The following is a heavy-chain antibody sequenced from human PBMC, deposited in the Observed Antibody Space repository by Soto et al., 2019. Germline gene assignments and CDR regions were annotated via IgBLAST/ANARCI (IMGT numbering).Heavy chain of an antibody. V-gene: IGHV4-59*08. CDR2: IYYSGST. CDR3: ARQNYDYVWGSYRYTVPRPFDY. D-gene: IGHD3-16*02. J-gene: IGHJ4*02. CDR1: GGSISSYY. Sequence: SETLSLTCTVSGGSISSYYWSWIRQPPGKGLEWIGYIYYSGSTNYNPSFKSRVTISVDTSKNQFSLNLSSVTAADTAVYYCARQNYDYVWGSYRYTVPRPFDYWGQGTLVTVSS.